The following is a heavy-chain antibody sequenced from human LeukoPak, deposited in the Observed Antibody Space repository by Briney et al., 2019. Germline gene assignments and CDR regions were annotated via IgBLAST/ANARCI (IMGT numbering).Heavy chain of an antibody. CDR2: TYYRSKWYN. D-gene: IGHD3-10*01. V-gene: IGHV6-1*01. CDR1: GDSVSSNSAA. J-gene: IGHJ4*02. Sequence: SQTLSLTCAISGDSVSSNSAAWNWFRQPPSRGLEWLGRTYYRSKWYNDYAESVKSRITINPETSKNQFSLQLSSVTPEDTAVYYCATGTGVFDYWGQGILVTASS. CDR3: ATGTGVFDY.